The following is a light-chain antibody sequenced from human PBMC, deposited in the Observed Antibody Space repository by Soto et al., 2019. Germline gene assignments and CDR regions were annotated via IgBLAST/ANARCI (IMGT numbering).Light chain of an antibody. J-gene: IGLJ1*01. CDR1: SSDVGSYDL. V-gene: IGLV2-23*01. CDR3: CSYAGSNTPYV. CDR2: EGS. Sequence: QPALTQPASVSGSPGQSITISCTGTSSDVGSYDLVSWYQHHPGKAPKLMIYEGSKRPSGVSNRFSGSKSGNTASLTISGLQAEDEADYYCCSYAGSNTPYVFGTGTKVTVL.